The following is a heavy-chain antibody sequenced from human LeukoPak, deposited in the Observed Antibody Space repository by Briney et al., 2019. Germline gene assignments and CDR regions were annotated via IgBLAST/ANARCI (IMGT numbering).Heavy chain of an antibody. CDR3: ARGGWNYVFNY. CDR1: GFTSNTYE. D-gene: IGHD1-7*01. CDR2: ITSSGSTI. Sequence: QPGGSLRLSCAASGFTSNTYEMNWVRQAPGKGLEWVSYITSSGSTIYYADYVKGRFTISRDNGKNSLYLQMNSLRAEDTAVYYCARGGWNYVFNYWGQGTLVTVSS. J-gene: IGHJ4*02. V-gene: IGHV3-48*03.